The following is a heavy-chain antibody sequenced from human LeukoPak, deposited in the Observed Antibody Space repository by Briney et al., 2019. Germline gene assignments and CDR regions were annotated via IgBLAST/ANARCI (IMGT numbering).Heavy chain of an antibody. CDR3: ARQGPYYYYGMDV. J-gene: IGHJ6*02. CDR2: INHGGST. CDR1: GGSFSDYY. V-gene: IGHV4-34*01. Sequence: SETLSLTCAVNGGSFSDYYWTWIRQPPGKGLEWIGEINHGGSTNYNPSLKSRVTISVDMSKNQFSLRLSSVTAADTAVYYCARQGPYYYYGMDVWGQGTTVTVSS.